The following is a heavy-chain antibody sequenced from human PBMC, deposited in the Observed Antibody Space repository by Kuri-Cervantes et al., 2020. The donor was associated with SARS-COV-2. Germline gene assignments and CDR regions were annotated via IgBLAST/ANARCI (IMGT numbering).Heavy chain of an antibody. CDR3: ARDSSSGWFSY. V-gene: IGHV3-48*01. Sequence: GRSLKISCAASGFTFSSYSMHWVRQAPGKGLEWVSYISSSSSTIYYADSLTGRFTISRDNAKNSLYLQMNSLRAEDTAVYYCARDSSSGWFSYWGQGTLVTVSS. D-gene: IGHD6-19*01. J-gene: IGHJ4*02. CDR2: ISSSSSTI. CDR1: GFTFSSYS.